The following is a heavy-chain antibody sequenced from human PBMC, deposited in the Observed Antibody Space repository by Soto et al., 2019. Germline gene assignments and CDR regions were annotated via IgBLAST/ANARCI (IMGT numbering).Heavy chain of an antibody. CDR3: ARAVGDPLYYLDY. Sequence: QVQLQESGPGLVRPSETLSLTCTVSSDSISSYYWIWIRQSPGKGLEWIGYTHYSGNTNYTPSLKRRLTISGDTSKNQFSLRLSSATAADTAVYYCARAVGDPLYYLDYWGQGTLVTVSS. D-gene: IGHD6-19*01. CDR1: SDSISSYY. J-gene: IGHJ4*02. CDR2: THYSGNT. V-gene: IGHV4-59*08.